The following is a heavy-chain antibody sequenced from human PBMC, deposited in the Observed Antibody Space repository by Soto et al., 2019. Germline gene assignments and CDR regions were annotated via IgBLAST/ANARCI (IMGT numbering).Heavy chain of an antibody. CDR1: GFTFSSYG. Sequence: VGSLRLSCAASGFTFSSYGMHWVRQAPGKGLEWVAVIWYDGSNKYYADSVKGRFTISRDNSKNTLYLQMNSLRAEDTAVYYCARDSGDAALDDYYYYGMDVWGQGTTVTVSS. CDR2: IWYDGSNK. CDR3: ARDSGDAALDDYYYYGMDV. D-gene: IGHD2-21*02. V-gene: IGHV3-33*01. J-gene: IGHJ6*02.